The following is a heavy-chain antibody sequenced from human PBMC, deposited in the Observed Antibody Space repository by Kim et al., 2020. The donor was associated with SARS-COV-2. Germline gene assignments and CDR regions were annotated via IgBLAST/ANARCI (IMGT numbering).Heavy chain of an antibody. CDR3: ARVILGTYRYPDY. J-gene: IGHJ4*02. D-gene: IGHD3-16*02. CDR2: INTDTGNP. V-gene: IGHV7-4-1*04. CDR1: GYTFTKNA. Sequence: ASVKVSCKASGYTFTKNAISWVRQAPGQVLEWMGGINTDTGNPTYAKAFQRRFAFSVDTSVTMAYLQISSLEAEDAALYYFARVILGTYRYPDYWGQETLVTVSS.